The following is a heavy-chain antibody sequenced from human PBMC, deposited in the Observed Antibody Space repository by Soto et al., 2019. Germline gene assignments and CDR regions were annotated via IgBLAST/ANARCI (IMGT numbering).Heavy chain of an antibody. CDR2: ISGSGGST. D-gene: IGHD6-6*01. V-gene: IGHV3-23*01. CDR3: AKGLVSSSSVSDDAGGY. Sequence: PGVSLRLSCAASGFTFSSYAMSWVRQAPGKGLEWVSAISGSGGSTYYADSVKGRFTISRDNSKNTLYLQMNSLRAEDTAVYYCAKGLVSSSSVSDDAGGYWGQGTLVTVSS. CDR1: GFTFSSYA. J-gene: IGHJ4*02.